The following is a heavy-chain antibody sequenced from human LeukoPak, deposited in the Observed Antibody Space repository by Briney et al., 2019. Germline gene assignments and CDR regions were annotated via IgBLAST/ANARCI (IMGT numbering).Heavy chain of an antibody. CDR2: ISSGGTP. CDR3: AKPEVGVASIDC. CDR1: GFTFSASA. V-gene: IGHV3-23*01. D-gene: IGHD2-2*01. J-gene: IGHJ4*02. Sequence: GGSLRLSCAASGFTFSASAMTWVRQAPGKGLEWVSAISSGGTPYYAASVRGRFIISRDTSTNTLYLQVKSLTAEDTAVYYCAKPEVGVASIDCWGQGTLVTVSS.